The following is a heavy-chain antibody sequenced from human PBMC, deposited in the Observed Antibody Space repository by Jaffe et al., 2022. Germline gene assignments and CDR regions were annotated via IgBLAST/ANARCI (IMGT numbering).Heavy chain of an antibody. CDR1: GFTFSSYW. Sequence: EVQLVESGGGLVQPGGSLRLSCAASGFTFSSYWMHWVRQAPGKGLVWVSRINSDGSSTSYADSVKGRFTISRDNAKNTLYLQMNSLRAEDTAVYYCAREDCSGGSCYAPLDYWGQGTLVTVSS. V-gene: IGHV3-74*01. CDR2: INSDGSST. D-gene: IGHD2-15*01. CDR3: AREDCSGGSCYAPLDY. J-gene: IGHJ4*02.